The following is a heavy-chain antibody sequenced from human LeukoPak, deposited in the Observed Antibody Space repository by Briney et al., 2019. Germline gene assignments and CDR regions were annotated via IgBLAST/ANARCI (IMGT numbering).Heavy chain of an antibody. CDR1: GVTVGNNY. CDR3: ARDPPAVAANTYG. D-gene: IGHD6-6*01. V-gene: IGHV3-66*01. Sequence: GGSLRLSCAPSGVTVGNNYMNWVRQAPGKGLEWVSLINSGGSTHYADTVKGRFTISRDNSKNTLYLQMNSLRVDDTAVYYCARDPPAVAANTYGWGQGTLVTVSS. J-gene: IGHJ4*02. CDR2: INSGGST.